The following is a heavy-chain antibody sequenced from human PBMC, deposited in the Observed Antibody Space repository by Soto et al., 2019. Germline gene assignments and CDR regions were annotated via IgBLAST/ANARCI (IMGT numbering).Heavy chain of an antibody. D-gene: IGHD1-20*01. J-gene: IGHJ6*02. CDR3: AKDRDNWNDFYYYGMDV. CDR1: EFTFSSFG. CDR2: ISYDGNDK. V-gene: IGHV3-30*18. Sequence: QVQLVESAGSVVQPGRSLRLSCAASEFTFSSFGMHWVRQAPGKGLEWVAVISYDGNDKYYADSVKGRFTISRDNSKNTLFLQMNSLRAEDTAIYYCAKDRDNWNDFYYYGMDVWGQGTTVTVSS.